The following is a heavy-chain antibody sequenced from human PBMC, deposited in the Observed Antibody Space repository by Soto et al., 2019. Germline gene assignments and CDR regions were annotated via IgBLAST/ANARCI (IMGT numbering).Heavy chain of an antibody. CDR3: ARAFGGSTYYFDY. Sequence: GGSLRLSCAASGFTFSSYGMHWVRQAPGKGLEWVAVIWYDGSNKYYADSVKGRFTISRDNSKNTLYLQMNSLRAEDTAVYYCARAFGGSTYYFDYWGQGTLVTVSS. V-gene: IGHV3-33*01. CDR1: GFTFSSYG. J-gene: IGHJ4*02. CDR2: IWYDGSNK. D-gene: IGHD3-10*01.